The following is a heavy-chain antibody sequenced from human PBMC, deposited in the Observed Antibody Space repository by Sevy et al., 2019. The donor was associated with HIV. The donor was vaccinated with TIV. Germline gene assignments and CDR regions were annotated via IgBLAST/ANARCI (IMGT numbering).Heavy chain of an antibody. Sequence: ASVKVSCKASGYTFTSYYIHWVRQAPGQGLEWMGIVNPYGGSTSYAQKFQGRVTMTRDTSTSTVYMELSSLRSEDTAVYYCAKEGTDYSKYNWFDPCGQGTLVTVSS. D-gene: IGHD4-4*01. V-gene: IGHV1-46*01. J-gene: IGHJ5*02. CDR3: AKEGTDYSKYNWFDP. CDR1: GYTFTSYY. CDR2: VNPYGGST.